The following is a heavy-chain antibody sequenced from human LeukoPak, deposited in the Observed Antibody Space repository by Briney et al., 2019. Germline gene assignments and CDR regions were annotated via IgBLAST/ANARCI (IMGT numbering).Heavy chain of an antibody. D-gene: IGHD4-17*01. Sequence: ASVKVSCKVSGYTLTELSMHWVRQAPGKGLEWMGGFDPEDGEPIYAQKFQGRVTMTEDTSTDTAYMELSSLRSEDTAVYYCATDFSTVTTPLVRYWGQGTLVTVSS. CDR1: GYTLTELS. CDR2: FDPEDGEP. J-gene: IGHJ4*02. V-gene: IGHV1-24*01. CDR3: ATDFSTVTTPLVRY.